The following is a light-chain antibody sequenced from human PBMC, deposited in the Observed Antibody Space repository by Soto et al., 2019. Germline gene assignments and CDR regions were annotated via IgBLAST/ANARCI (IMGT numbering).Light chain of an antibody. CDR1: ESISNN. J-gene: IGKJ1*01. Sequence: DILMTQSPATVSVSLGDSVSLSCRANESISNNLAWYQQKPGQPPRLLIYSASTRAPGIPARVSGGGSGTQFSLTISSLQSEDFALYSCHQYNEWPRGTFGPGTKVEI. CDR2: SAS. CDR3: HQYNEWPRGT. V-gene: IGKV3D-15*01.